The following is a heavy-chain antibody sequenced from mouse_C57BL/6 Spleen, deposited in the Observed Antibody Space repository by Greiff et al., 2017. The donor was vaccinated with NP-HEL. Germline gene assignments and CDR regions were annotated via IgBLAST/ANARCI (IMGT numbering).Heavy chain of an antibody. CDR3: ARSKELLRYFDY. CDR2: IYPGDGDT. CDR1: GYAFSSYW. Sequence: QVQLKQSGAELVKPGASVKISCKASGYAFSSYWMNWVKQRPGKGLEWIGQIYPGDGDTNYNGKFKGKATLTADKSSSTAYMQLSSLTSEDSAVYFCARSKELLRYFDYWGQGTTLTVSS. J-gene: IGHJ2*01. V-gene: IGHV1-80*01. D-gene: IGHD1-1*01.